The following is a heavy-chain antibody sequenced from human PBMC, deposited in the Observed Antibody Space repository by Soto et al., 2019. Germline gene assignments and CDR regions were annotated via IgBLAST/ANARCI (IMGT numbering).Heavy chain of an antibody. CDR2: IDNDGSTT. V-gene: IGHV3-74*01. D-gene: IGHD3-10*01. CDR1: GFTFSTYI. J-gene: IGHJ4*02. CDR3: ARDGHYRFDY. Sequence: PGGSLRLSCVASGFTFSTYIIHWVRQAPGKGPVWVSRIDNDGSTTHYADSVKGRFTISRDNARNTLYLQMNSLRAEDTAVYYCARDGHYRFDYWGQGTPVTVSS.